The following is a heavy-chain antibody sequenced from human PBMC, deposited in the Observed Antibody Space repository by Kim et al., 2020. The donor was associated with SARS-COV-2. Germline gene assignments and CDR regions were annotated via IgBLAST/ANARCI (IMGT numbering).Heavy chain of an antibody. J-gene: IGHJ6*02. D-gene: IGHD6-25*01. CDR1: GDTVSTNSGA. CDR2: TYYRSKWYF. CDR3: SRQNNSGQDYYGLDV. V-gene: IGHV6-1*01. Sequence: SQTLSLTCGISGDTVSTNSGAWNWIRQSPSRGLEWLGRTYYRSKWYFDYATSMKSRITINPDTSKNQFSLQLNSVTPEDTAVYFCSRQNNSGQDYYGLDVWGQGTTGTVSS.